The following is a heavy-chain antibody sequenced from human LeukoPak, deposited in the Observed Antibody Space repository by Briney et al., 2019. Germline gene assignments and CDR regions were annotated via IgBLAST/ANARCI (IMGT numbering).Heavy chain of an antibody. J-gene: IGHJ4*02. Sequence: PSGTLSLTCGVSGGSITSTNWWSWVRQPPGQGLEWIGYIHYSGSTNYNPSLKSRVTISVDTSKNQFSLKLSSVTAADTAVYYCASRKWVPAGYFDYWGQGTLVTVSS. CDR1: GGSITSTNW. V-gene: IGHV4-4*02. CDR3: ASRKWVPAGYFDY. CDR2: IHYSGST. D-gene: IGHD1-26*01.